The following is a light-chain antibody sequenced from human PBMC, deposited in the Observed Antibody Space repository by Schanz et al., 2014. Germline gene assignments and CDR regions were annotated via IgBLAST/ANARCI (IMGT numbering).Light chain of an antibody. CDR1: QSVSSTY. Sequence: EIVLTQSPGTLSLSPGQRATLSCRASQSVSSTYLAWYQQKPGQAPRLLIYGVSSRDAGIPDRFSGSGSGTDFTLTISRLEPEDFAVYYCQQYGTSPITFGQGTRLEIK. CDR2: GVS. J-gene: IGKJ5*01. CDR3: QQYGTSPIT. V-gene: IGKV3-20*01.